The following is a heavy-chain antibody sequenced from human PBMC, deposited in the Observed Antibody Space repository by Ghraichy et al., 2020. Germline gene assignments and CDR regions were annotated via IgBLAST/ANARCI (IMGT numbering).Heavy chain of an antibody. CDR1: GGSISSYY. D-gene: IGHD3-3*01. J-gene: IGHJ4*02. CDR3: ARVPSEEITIFGVVMGYFDY. Sequence: SETLSLTCTVSGGSISSYYWSWIRQPPGKGLEWIGYIYYSGSTNYNPSLKSRVTISVDTSKNQFSLKLSSVTAADTAVYYCARVPSEEITIFGVVMGYFDYWGQGTLVTVSS. V-gene: IGHV4-59*01. CDR2: IYYSGST.